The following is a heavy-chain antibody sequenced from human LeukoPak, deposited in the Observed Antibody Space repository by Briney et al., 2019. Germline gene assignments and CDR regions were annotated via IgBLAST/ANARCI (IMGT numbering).Heavy chain of an antibody. D-gene: IGHD3-22*01. Sequence: PSETLSLTCTVSGGSISNTFYYWSWIRQPAGKGLEWIGRIYTSGSTNYNPSLKSRVTMSVDTSKNQFSLKLSSVTAADTAVYYCASSDSIGGNWFDPWGQGTLVTVSS. J-gene: IGHJ5*02. V-gene: IGHV4-61*02. CDR2: IYTSGST. CDR1: GGSISNTFYY. CDR3: ASSDSIGGNWFDP.